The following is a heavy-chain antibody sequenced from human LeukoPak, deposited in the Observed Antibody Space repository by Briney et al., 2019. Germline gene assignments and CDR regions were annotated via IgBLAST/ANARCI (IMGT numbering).Heavy chain of an antibody. J-gene: IGHJ6*02. CDR1: GFTFSTYG. CDR3: ARVPASYYDSSGYLIAQQYYYYYYGMDV. V-gene: IGHV3-48*04. D-gene: IGHD3-22*01. Sequence: GGSLRLSCAASGFTFSTYGMHWVRQAPGKGLEWVSYISSSSSTIYYADSVKGRFTISRDNAKNSLYLQMNSLRAEDTAVYYCARVPASYYDSSGYLIAQQYYYYYYGMDVWGQGTTVTVSS. CDR2: ISSSSSTI.